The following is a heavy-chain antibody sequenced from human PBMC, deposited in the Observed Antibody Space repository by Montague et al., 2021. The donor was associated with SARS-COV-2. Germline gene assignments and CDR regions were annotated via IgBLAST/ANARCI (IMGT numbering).Heavy chain of an antibody. V-gene: IGHV4-31*03. Sequence: TLSLTCTVSGGSISSGGYYWSWVRQPPGKGLDWIGYIFYRGGTYYXPSLKSRVSMSVDTSKIQFSLNLTSVTAADTAVYYCARANYYVMNSKAYAIDDWGQGTTVTVSS. CDR1: GGSISSGGYY. D-gene: IGHD3-16*01. J-gene: IGHJ6*02. CDR3: ARANYYVMNSKAYAIDD. CDR2: IFYRGGT.